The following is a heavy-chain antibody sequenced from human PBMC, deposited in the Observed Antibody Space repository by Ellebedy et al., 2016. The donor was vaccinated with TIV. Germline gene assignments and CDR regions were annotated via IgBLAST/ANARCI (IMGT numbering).Heavy chain of an antibody. CDR2: LVYSGNI. J-gene: IGHJ5*02. Sequence: MPSETLSLTCTVSGGFITSSDSYWGWIRQPPGKGLDWLATLVYSGNISYNASLKSRDSISADISKNQFSLQVSSLTAADTAVYYCARVKATGDQARGLIDAWGQGTLVTVSS. CDR1: GGFITSSDSY. D-gene: IGHD1-26*01. V-gene: IGHV4-39*01. CDR3: ARVKATGDQARGLIDA.